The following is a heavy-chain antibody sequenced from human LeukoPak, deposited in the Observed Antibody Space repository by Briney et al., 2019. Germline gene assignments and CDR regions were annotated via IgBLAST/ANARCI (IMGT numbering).Heavy chain of an antibody. D-gene: IGHD1-26*01. Sequence: SETLSLTCTVSGGSISSYYWSWIRQPPGKGLEWIGYIYYSGSTNYNPSPKSRVTISVDTSKNQFSLKLSSVTAADTAVYYCARGPIVGATPFDYWGQGTLVTVSS. J-gene: IGHJ4*02. CDR3: ARGPIVGATPFDY. CDR2: IYYSGST. CDR1: GGSISSYY. V-gene: IGHV4-59*01.